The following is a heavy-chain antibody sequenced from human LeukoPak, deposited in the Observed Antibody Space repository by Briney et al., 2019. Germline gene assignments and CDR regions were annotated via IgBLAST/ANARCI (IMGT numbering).Heavy chain of an antibody. D-gene: IGHD5-24*01. CDR3: ARDRVATITGGYNWFDP. CDR1: GFTFSSYA. CDR2: ISYDGSNK. Sequence: GRSLRLSCAASGFTFSSYAMHWVRQAPGKGLEWVAVISYDGSNKYYADSVKGRFTISRDNSKNTLYLQMNSLRAEDTAVYYCARDRVATITGGYNWFDPWGQGTLVTVST. V-gene: IGHV3-30-3*01. J-gene: IGHJ5*02.